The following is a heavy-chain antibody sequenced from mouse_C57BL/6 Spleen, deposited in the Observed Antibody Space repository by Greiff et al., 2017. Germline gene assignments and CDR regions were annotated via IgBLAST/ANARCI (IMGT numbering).Heavy chain of an antibody. J-gene: IGHJ2*01. D-gene: IGHD1-1*01. V-gene: IGHV7-3*01. CDR3: AVYEDYGSSYGY. CDR2: IRNKANGYTT. Sequence: EVMLVESGGGLVQPGGSLSLSCAASGFSFTDYYMSWVRQPPGKALEWLGFIRNKANGYTTEYRASVKGRFTISRGNSQSILFLQMYALRAEDSATYNCAVYEDYGSSYGYWGQGTTLTVSS. CDR1: GFSFTDYY.